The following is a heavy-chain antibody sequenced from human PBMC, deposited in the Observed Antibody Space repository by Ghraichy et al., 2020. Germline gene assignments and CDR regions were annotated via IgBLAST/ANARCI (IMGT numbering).Heavy chain of an antibody. J-gene: IGHJ4*02. Sequence: SQTLSLTCTVSGGSISSYYWSWIRQPPGKGLEWIGYIYYSGSTNYNPSLKSRVTISVDTSKNQFSLKLSSVTAADTAVYYCARGLRTGDEYYFDYWGQGTLVTVSS. CDR2: IYYSGST. CDR3: ARGLRTGDEYYFDY. V-gene: IGHV4-59*01. D-gene: IGHD7-27*01. CDR1: GGSISSYY.